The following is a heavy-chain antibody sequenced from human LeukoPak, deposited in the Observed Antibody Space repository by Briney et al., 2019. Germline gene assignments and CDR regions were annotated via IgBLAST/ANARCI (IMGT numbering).Heavy chain of an antibody. CDR1: GGSISSSNW. Sequence: SETLSLTCTVSGGSISSSNWWSWVRQPPGKGLEWIGEIYHSGSTNYNPSLKSRVTISVDTSKNQFSLKLSSVTAADTAVYYCASWEGSYLNFDYWGQGTLVTVSS. V-gene: IGHV4-4*02. CDR2: IYHSGST. J-gene: IGHJ4*02. CDR3: ASWEGSYLNFDY. D-gene: IGHD3-10*01.